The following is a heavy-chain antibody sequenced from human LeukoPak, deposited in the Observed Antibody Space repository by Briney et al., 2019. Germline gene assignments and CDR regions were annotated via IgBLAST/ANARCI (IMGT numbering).Heavy chain of an antibody. D-gene: IGHD3-3*01. CDR1: GYTFTSYY. V-gene: IGHV1-46*01. CDR2: INPSGGST. J-gene: IGHJ3*02. CDR3: ASLVGWSGYYSDALDI. Sequence: ASVKVSCKASGYTFTSYYMHWVRQAPGQGLEWMGIINPSGGSTSYAQKFQGRVTMTRDMSTSTVYMELSSLRSEDTAVYYCASLVGWSGYYSDALDIWGQGTMVTVSS.